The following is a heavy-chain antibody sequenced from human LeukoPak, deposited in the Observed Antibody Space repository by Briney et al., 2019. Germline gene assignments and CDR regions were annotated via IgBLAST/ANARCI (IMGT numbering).Heavy chain of an antibody. D-gene: IGHD5-18*01. J-gene: IGHJ4*02. CDR1: GFTFSGSA. CDR3: ARDTVPGYSYGSFDY. Sequence: GGSLRLSCAASGFTFSGSAIHWVRQAPGKGLEWVAVIWYDGSNKYYADSVKGRFTISRDNSKNTLYLQMNSLRAEDTAVYYCARDTVPGYSYGSFDYWGQGTLVTVSS. V-gene: IGHV3-33*08. CDR2: IWYDGSNK.